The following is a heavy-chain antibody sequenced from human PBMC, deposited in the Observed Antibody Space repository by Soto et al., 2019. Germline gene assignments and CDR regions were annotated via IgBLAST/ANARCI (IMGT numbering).Heavy chain of an antibody. Sequence: KVSCKASGYTFVNFDISWVRQAAGQGLEWLGWMNPGSGKTGYASKFQGRVAMTRDASTGTSHLELSSLTSDDTAVYYCARMASAGTLNWFDPWGQGTLVTVSS. CDR1: GYTFVNFD. V-gene: IGHV1-8*02. CDR2: MNPGSGKT. J-gene: IGHJ5*02. CDR3: ARMASAGTLNWFDP. D-gene: IGHD6-13*01.